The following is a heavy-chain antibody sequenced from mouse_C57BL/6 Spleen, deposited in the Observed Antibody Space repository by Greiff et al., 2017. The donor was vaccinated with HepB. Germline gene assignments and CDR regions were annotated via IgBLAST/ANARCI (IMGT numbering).Heavy chain of an antibody. Sequence: QVQLQQSGAELARPGASVKLSCKASGYTFTSYGISWVKQRTGQGLEWIGEIYPRSGNTYYNEKFKGKATLTAEKSSSTAYMELRSLTSEDSAVYFCACNSGGIFAYWGQGTLVTVSA. CDR3: ACNSGGIFAY. D-gene: IGHD6-1*01. CDR2: IYPRSGNT. J-gene: IGHJ3*01. CDR1: GYTFTSYG. V-gene: IGHV1-81*01.